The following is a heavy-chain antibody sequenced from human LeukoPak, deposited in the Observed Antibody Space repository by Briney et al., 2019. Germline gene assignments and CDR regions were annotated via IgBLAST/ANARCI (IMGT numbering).Heavy chain of an antibody. CDR3: ARGAVVVAATPMLDY. D-gene: IGHD2-15*01. CDR2: IYHTGSA. Sequence: SETLSLTCAVYGGSFSDYYWTWVRQPPGKGLEWIGEIYHTGSANYNPSLKSRLTMSVATSKRQFSLTLTSVTAAGAAVYYCARGAVVVAATPMLDYWGPGTLVTVSS. J-gene: IGHJ4*02. V-gene: IGHV4-34*01. CDR1: GGSFSDYY.